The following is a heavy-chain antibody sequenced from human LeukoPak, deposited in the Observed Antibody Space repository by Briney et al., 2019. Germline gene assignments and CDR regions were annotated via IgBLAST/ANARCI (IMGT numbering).Heavy chain of an antibody. D-gene: IGHD2-15*01. J-gene: IGHJ4*02. CDR2: IYPGDSDT. V-gene: IGHV5-51*01. Sequence: GESLKISCKGSGYSFTTYWIGWVRQMPGEGLEWMGIIYPGDSDTRYSPSFQGQVTISADKSITTAYLQWSSLKASDTAMYYCARWGGYCSGGSCYPLYYFDSWGQGTLVTVSS. CDR1: GYSFTTYW. CDR3: ARWGGYCSGGSCYPLYYFDS.